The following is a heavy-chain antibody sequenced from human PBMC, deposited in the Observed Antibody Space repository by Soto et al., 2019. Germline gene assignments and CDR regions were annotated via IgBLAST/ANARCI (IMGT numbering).Heavy chain of an antibody. D-gene: IGHD3-3*01. CDR1: GFTFSSYS. J-gene: IGHJ4*02. CDR2: ISSSSSTI. V-gene: IGHV3-48*01. Sequence: GSLRLSCAASGFTFSSYSMNWVRQATEKGLEWVSYISSSSSTIYYADSVKGRFTISRDNAKNSLYLQMNSLRAEDTAVYYCARDRSDFWSGYYPKYYFDYWGQGTLVTVSS. CDR3: ARDRSDFWSGYYPKYYFDY.